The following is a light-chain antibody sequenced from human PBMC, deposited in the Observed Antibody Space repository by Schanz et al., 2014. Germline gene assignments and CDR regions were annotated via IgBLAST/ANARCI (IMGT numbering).Light chain of an antibody. CDR3: QQYSSSPLT. Sequence: EIVLTQSPGTLSFSPGERAALSCRSLPPFPLPSLAFYQRKPGQAPRLLIYGASTRVIGIPARFSGSGSGTEFTLTISRLEPEDFAVYYCQQYSSSPLTFGGGTKVEIK. V-gene: IGKV3-20*01. CDR2: GAS. CDR1: PPFPLPS. J-gene: IGKJ4*01.